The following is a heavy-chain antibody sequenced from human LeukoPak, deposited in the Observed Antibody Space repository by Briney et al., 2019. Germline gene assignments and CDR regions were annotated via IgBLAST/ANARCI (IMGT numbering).Heavy chain of an antibody. CDR2: IPYDGSNK. D-gene: IGHD6-13*01. V-gene: IGHV3-30*02. Sequence: GGSLRLSCAASGFTFSTSGMHWVLQAPGKGLEWVAFIPYDGSNKYYADSVKGRFTISRDNSKNTLYLQMNSLRAEDTAVYHCAKVGGSSWSFFFDYWGQGTLVTVSS. J-gene: IGHJ4*02. CDR3: AKVGGSSWSFFFDY. CDR1: GFTFSTSG.